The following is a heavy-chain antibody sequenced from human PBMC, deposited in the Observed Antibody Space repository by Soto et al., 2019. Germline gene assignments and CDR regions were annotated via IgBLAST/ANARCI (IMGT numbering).Heavy chain of an antibody. V-gene: IGHV3-48*02. CDR3: GRARVVTYNWFDP. CDR1: GFTFSSYS. J-gene: IGHJ5*02. CDR2: ISSSSSTI. D-gene: IGHD2-21*02. Sequence: EVQLVESGGGLVQPGGSLRLSCAASGFTFSSYSMNWVRQAPGKGLEWVSYISSSSSTIYYADSVKGRFTISRDNAKNSLYLQMNSLRDEDTAVYYCGRARVVTYNWFDPWGQGTLVTVSS.